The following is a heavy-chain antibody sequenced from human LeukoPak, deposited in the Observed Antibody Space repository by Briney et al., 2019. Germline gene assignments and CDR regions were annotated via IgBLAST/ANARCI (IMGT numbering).Heavy chain of an antibody. Sequence: GGSLRLSCAASGSTVSSNYMSWVRQAPGKGLEWVSVIYSGGSTYYADSVKGRFTISRDNSKNTLYLQMNSLRAEDTAVYYCAREGTYYYDSSGYMPHFDYWGQGTLVTVSS. J-gene: IGHJ4*02. CDR2: IYSGGST. D-gene: IGHD3-22*01. V-gene: IGHV3-53*01. CDR3: AREGTYYYDSSGYMPHFDY. CDR1: GSTVSSNY.